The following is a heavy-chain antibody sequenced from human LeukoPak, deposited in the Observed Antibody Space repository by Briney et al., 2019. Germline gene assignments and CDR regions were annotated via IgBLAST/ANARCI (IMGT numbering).Heavy chain of an antibody. CDR3: ARGYFAFDI. V-gene: IGHV3-30-3*01. CDR2: ISYDGSNK. D-gene: IGHD2-21*01. CDR1: GFSFSDYY. Sequence: GGSLRLSCAASGFSFSDYYMSWIRQAPGKGLEWVAVISYDGSNKYYADSVKGRFTISRDNSKNTLYLQMNSLRAEDTAVYYCARGYFAFDIWGQGTMVTVSS. J-gene: IGHJ3*02.